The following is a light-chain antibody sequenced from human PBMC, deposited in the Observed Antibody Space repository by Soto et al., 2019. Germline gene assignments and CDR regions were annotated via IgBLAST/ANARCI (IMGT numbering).Light chain of an antibody. V-gene: IGKV3-20*01. J-gene: IGKJ1*01. CDR2: GVS. CDR3: GQFVSSPPRT. Sequence: EIVLTQSPGTLSLSPGEKATLSCRASQSVGDTFLSWYQQKPGLAPRLLIYGVSNRATGIPDRFSGSGSGTDFIRTIIRLELEDFALYYCGQFVSSPPRTFGQGTKVEIK. CDR1: QSVGDTF.